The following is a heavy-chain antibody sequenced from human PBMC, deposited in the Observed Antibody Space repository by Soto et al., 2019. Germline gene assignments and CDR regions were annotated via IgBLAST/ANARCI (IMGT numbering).Heavy chain of an antibody. CDR1: GGSISSYY. J-gene: IGHJ6*03. V-gene: IGHV4-59*08. Sequence: QVQLQESGPGLVKPSETLSLTCTVSGGSISSYYWSWIRQPPGKGLEWIGYIYYSGSTNYNPSLMSRVTISVDTSKNQFSLKLSSVTAADTAVYYCAGYCSGGSCYSFKYYYYYMDVWGKGTTVTVSS. D-gene: IGHD2-15*01. CDR2: IYYSGST. CDR3: AGYCSGGSCYSFKYYYYYMDV.